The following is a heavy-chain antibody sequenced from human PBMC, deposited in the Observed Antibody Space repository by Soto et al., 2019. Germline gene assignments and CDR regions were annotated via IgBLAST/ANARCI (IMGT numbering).Heavy chain of an antibody. J-gene: IGHJ4*02. CDR2: INHSGST. CDR1: GGSFSNYY. CDR3: ARGDSNGWFDY. Sequence: SETLSLTCAVYGGSFSNYYWFCIRQPPGKGLEWIGEINHSGSTNYNPSLKSRVTISVDTSKNQFSLKLSSVTAADTAVYYCARGDSNGWFDYWGQGTLVTVSS. V-gene: IGHV4-34*01. D-gene: IGHD6-19*01.